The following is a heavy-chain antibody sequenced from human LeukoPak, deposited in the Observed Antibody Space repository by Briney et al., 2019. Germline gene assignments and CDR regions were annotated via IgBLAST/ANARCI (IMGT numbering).Heavy chain of an antibody. CDR3: ARVPNFASVDTARAYFDY. Sequence: SVKVSCKASGGTFSSYAISWVRQAPGQGLEWMGGIIPIFGTANYAQKFQGRVTITTDESTSTAYMELSSLRSEDTAVYYCARVPNFASVDTARAYFDYWGQGTLVTVSS. D-gene: IGHD5-18*01. V-gene: IGHV1-69*05. J-gene: IGHJ4*02. CDR1: GGTFSSYA. CDR2: IIPIFGTA.